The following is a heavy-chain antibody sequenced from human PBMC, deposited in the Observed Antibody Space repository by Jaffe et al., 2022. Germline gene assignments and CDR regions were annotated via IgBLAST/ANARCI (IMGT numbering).Heavy chain of an antibody. CDR2: ISYDGSNK. CDR3: AKDNGDYFAFDI. Sequence: QVQLVESGGGVVQPGRSLRLSCAASGFTFSSYGMHWVRQAPGKGLEWVAVISYDGSNKYYADSVKGRFTISRDNSKNTLYLQMNSLRAEDTAVYYCAKDNGDYFAFDIWGQGTMVTVSS. D-gene: IGHD4-17*01. J-gene: IGHJ3*02. V-gene: IGHV3-30*18. CDR1: GFTFSSYG.